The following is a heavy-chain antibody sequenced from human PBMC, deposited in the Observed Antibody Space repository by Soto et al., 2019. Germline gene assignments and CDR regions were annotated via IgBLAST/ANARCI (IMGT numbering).Heavy chain of an antibody. J-gene: IGHJ3*02. CDR3: AREGAPDSSEGPRDAFDI. CDR1: GGSISSYY. Sequence: QVQLQESGPGLVKPSETLSLTCTVSGGSISSYYWSWIRQPPGKGLEWIGYIYYRGSTNYNPSLKIRVTTSVATSKNQFSLQLSSVTAADTAVYYCAREGAPDSSEGPRDAFDIWGQGTMVTVSS. V-gene: IGHV4-59*01. CDR2: IYYRGST. D-gene: IGHD3-22*01.